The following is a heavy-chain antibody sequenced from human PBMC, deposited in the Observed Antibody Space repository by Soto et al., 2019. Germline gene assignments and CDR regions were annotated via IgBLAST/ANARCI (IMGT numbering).Heavy chain of an antibody. J-gene: IGHJ5*02. Sequence: QVQLVESGGGVVQPGRSLRLSCAASGFTFSSYAMPWVRQAPGKGLEWVAVISYDGSNKYYADSVKGRFTISRDNSKNTLYLQMNSLRDEDTALYYCARDKKWFGELPNWFDPWGQGTLVTVSS. CDR3: ARDKKWFGELPNWFDP. V-gene: IGHV3-30-3*01. CDR1: GFTFSSYA. CDR2: ISYDGSNK. D-gene: IGHD3-10*01.